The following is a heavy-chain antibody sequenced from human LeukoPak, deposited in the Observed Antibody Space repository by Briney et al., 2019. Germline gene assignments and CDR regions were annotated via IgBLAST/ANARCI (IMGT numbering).Heavy chain of an antibody. J-gene: IGHJ6*03. V-gene: IGHV1-2*02. D-gene: IGHD2-8*01. Sequence: ASVKVSCKASGYTFTGYYMHWVRQAPGQGLEWMGWINPNSGGTNYAQKFQGRVTMTRDTSISTAYMELSRLRSDDTAVYYCATGLGYCTNGVCYDYYMDVWGKGTTVAVSS. CDR2: INPNSGGT. CDR1: GYTFTGYY. CDR3: ATGLGYCTNGVCYDYYMDV.